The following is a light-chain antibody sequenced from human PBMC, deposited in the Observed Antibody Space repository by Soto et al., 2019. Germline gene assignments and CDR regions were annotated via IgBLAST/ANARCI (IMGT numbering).Light chain of an antibody. J-gene: IGKJ5*01. CDR1: QGISSY. CDR2: AAS. CDR3: QQYYSYPLIT. V-gene: IGKV1-8*01. Sequence: AIRMTQSPSSFSASTGDRVTITCRASQGISSYLAWYQQKPGKAPKLLIYAASTLQSRVPSRFSGSGSGTDFTLTISCLQSEDFATYYCQQYYSYPLITFGQGTRLEMK.